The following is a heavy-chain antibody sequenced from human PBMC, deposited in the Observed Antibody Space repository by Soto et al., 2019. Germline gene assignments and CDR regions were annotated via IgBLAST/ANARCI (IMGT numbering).Heavy chain of an antibody. CDR2: IYWDDDK. Sequence: QITLKESGPTLVKPTQTLTLTCTFSGFSLSTSGVGVGWIRQPPGKALEWLALIYWDDDKRYSPSLKSRLTITKDTSKNQVVLTMTNLDPVDTATYYCAHRPSYCSGGSCYSGFDYWGKGTLVTVSS. D-gene: IGHD2-15*01. V-gene: IGHV2-5*02. CDR1: GFSLSTSGVG. CDR3: AHRPSYCSGGSCYSGFDY. J-gene: IGHJ4*02.